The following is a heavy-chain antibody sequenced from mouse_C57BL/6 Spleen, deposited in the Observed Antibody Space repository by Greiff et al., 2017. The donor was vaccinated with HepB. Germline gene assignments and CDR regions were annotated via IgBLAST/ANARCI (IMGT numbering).Heavy chain of an antibody. Sequence: VHVKQSGPELVKPGASVKISCKASGYSFTDYNMNWVKQSNGKSLEWIGVINPNYGTTSYNQKFKGKATLTVDQSSSTAYMQLNSLTSEDSAVYYCAREAYYSNYADYWGQGTTLTVSS. D-gene: IGHD2-5*01. CDR1: GYSFTDYN. V-gene: IGHV1-39*01. J-gene: IGHJ2*01. CDR2: INPNYGTT. CDR3: AREAYYSNYADY.